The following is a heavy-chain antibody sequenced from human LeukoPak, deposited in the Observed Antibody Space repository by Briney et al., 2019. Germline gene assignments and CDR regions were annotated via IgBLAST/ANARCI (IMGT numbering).Heavy chain of an antibody. Sequence: SETLSLTCTVSGGSISSSSYYWGWIRQPPGKGLEWIGSIYHSGSTYHNPSLKSRVNISVDTSKNQFSLKLSSVTAADTAVYYCARLYDSCDYWGQGTLVTVSS. CDR3: ARLYDSCDY. CDR2: IYHSGST. V-gene: IGHV4-39*01. CDR1: GGSISSSSYY. J-gene: IGHJ4*02. D-gene: IGHD3-22*01.